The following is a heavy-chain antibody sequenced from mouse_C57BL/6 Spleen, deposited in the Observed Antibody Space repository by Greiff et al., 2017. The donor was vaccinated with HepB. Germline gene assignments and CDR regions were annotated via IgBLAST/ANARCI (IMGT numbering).Heavy chain of an antibody. V-gene: IGHV1-64*01. CDR2: IHPNSGST. CDR3: ARGDYCNYRFAY. D-gene: IGHD2-1*01. J-gene: IGHJ3*01. Sequence: QVQLQQPGAELVKPGASVKLSCKASGYTFTSYWMHWVKQRPGQGLEWIGMIHPNSGSTNYNEKFKSQATLTVDKSSSTAYMHLSSLTSEDSAVYYCARGDYCNYRFAYWGQGTLVTVSA. CDR1: GYTFTSYW.